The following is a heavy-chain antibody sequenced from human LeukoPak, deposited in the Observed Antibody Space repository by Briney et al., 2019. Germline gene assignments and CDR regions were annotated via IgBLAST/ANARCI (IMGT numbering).Heavy chain of an antibody. CDR2: IIPIFGTA. J-gene: IGHJ4*02. V-gene: IGHV1-69*13. Sequence: ASVKVSFKASGGTFTIYAISWVRQAPGQGLEWMGGIIPIFGTANYAQKFQGRVTITADESTSTAYMELSSLRSDATAVSYCARERIADAGSDYWGQGTLVTVSS. CDR1: GGTFTIYA. CDR3: ARERIADAGSDY. D-gene: IGHD6-13*01.